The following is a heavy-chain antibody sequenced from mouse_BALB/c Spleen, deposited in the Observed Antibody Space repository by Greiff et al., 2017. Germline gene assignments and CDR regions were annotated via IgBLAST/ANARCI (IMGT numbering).Heavy chain of an antibody. D-gene: IGHD2-3*01. V-gene: IGHV5-6*01. CDR2: ISSGGSYT. CDR1: GFTFSSYG. Sequence: EVNLVESGGDLVKPGGSLKLSCAASGFTFSSYGMSWVRQTPDKRLEWVAIISSGGSYTYYPDSVKGRFTISRDNAKNTRYLQMSSLKSEDAAMYDCARPLYDGYGFDYWGQGTTLTVSS. J-gene: IGHJ2*01. CDR3: ARPLYDGYGFDY.